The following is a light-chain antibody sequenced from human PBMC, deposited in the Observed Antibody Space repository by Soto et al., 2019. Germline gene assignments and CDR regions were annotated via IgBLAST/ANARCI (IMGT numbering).Light chain of an antibody. Sequence: QSAMTQTASVSGSPGQSITISCTGTSSDVGGYNYVSWYQQHPDKAPKLMIYDVSNRPSGVSNRFSGSKSGNTASLTISGLQAEDEADYYCSSYTSSSTLVVFGGGTKLTV. CDR3: SSYTSSSTLVV. CDR2: DVS. J-gene: IGLJ2*01. V-gene: IGLV2-14*01. CDR1: SSDVGGYNY.